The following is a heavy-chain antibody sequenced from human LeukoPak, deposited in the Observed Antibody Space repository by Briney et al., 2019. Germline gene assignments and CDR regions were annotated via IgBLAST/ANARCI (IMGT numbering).Heavy chain of an antibody. J-gene: IGHJ5*02. D-gene: IGHD2-15*01. CDR3: AREGIIRQEGRNWFDP. CDR1: GFTCRSYD. Sequence: PGGSLRLSCEVSGFTCRSYDMSWVRQAPGKGLEWVSVISASGTGSGGGTYYAHSVKGRFTISRDNAKNSLYLQMNSLTAEDTAVYFCAREGIIRQEGRNWFDPWGQGTLVTVSS. V-gene: IGHV3-23*01. CDR2: ISASGTGSGGGT.